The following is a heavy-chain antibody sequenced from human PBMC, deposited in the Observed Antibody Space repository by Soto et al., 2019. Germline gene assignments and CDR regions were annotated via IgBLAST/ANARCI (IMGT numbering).Heavy chain of an antibody. CDR1: GFTFSPYW. D-gene: IGHD2-2*01. Sequence: EVQLVESGGGLVQPGGSLRLSCATSGFTFSPYWMHWVRQAPGMGLMWVSRINHDGSDTIYADSVRGRFIVSRDNAQXXXXXXXXXXXXXXXXXXXXXXXXSSDDKSHSRGWFDPWGHGALVTVSS. V-gene: IGHV3-74*01. J-gene: IGHJ5*02. CDR3: XXXXSSDDKSHSRGWFDP. CDR2: INHDGSDT.